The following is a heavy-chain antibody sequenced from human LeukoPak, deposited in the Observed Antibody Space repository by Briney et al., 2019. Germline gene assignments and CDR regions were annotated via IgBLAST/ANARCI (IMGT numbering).Heavy chain of an antibody. Sequence: GGTLRLSCAASGLTFSSYWMHWVRQAPGKGLVWVSRINSDGSGTTYADSVRGRFTISRDNAKNTLYLQMNSLRAEDTAVYYCASSDDSGYRGQGTLVTVSS. V-gene: IGHV3-74*03. CDR2: INSDGSGT. CDR3: ASSDDSGY. D-gene: IGHD3-22*01. J-gene: IGHJ4*02. CDR1: GLTFSSYW.